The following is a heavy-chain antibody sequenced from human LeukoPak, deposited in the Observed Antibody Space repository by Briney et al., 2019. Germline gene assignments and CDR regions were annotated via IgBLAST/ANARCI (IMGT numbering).Heavy chain of an antibody. CDR3: ARAPNWRFDY. V-gene: IGHV3-53*01. CDR1: GFTVSSTY. J-gene: IGHJ4*02. D-gene: IGHD1-1*01. Sequence: PGGSLRLSCAASGFTVSSTYMNWVRQAPGKGLEWVSVIYSDGSTYYADSVKGRFTISRDDSKNTLYLQMNSLRAEDTAVHYCARAPNWRFDYWGQGTLVTVSS. CDR2: IYSDGST.